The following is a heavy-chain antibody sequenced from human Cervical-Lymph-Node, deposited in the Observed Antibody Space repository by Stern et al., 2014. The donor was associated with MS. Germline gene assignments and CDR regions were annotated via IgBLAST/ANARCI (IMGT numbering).Heavy chain of an antibody. CDR1: GGSISSGGYY. D-gene: IGHD3-3*01. V-gene: IGHV4-31*03. J-gene: IGHJ4*02. CDR2: IYYSGST. CDR3: ARVAYDFWSGYYPFDY. Sequence: QLQLQESGPGLVKPSQTLSLTCTVSGGSISSGGYYWSWIRQHPGKGLEWIGYIYYSGSTYYTPSLKSRVTISVDTSKNQFSLKLSSVTAADTAVYYCARVAYDFWSGYYPFDYWGQGTLVTVSS.